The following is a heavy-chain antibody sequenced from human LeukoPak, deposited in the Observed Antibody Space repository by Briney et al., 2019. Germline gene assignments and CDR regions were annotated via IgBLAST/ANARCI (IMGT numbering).Heavy chain of an antibody. V-gene: IGHV1-24*01. CDR3: ASKEEYSSSSNAFDI. Sequence: GASVKVSCKVPGYTLTELSMHWVRQAPGKGLEWMGGFDPEDGETIYAQKFQGRVTMTEDTSTDTAYMELSSLRSEDTAVYYCASKEEYSSSSNAFDIWGQGTMVTVSS. D-gene: IGHD6-6*01. CDR1: GYTLTELS. CDR2: FDPEDGET. J-gene: IGHJ3*02.